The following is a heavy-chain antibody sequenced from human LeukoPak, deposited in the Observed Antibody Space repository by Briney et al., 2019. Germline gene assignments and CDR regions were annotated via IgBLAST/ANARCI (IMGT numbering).Heavy chain of an antibody. V-gene: IGHV4-59*01. CDR1: GGSISSYY. D-gene: IGHD6-13*01. J-gene: IGHJ6*03. CDR2: IYYSGST. Sequence: SETLSLTCTVSGGSISSYYWSWIRQPPGKGLEWIGYIYYSGSTNYNPSLKSRVTISVDTSKNQFSLKLSSVTAADTAVYYCARGGDWQQQLPVPPGEHYYYMDVWGKGTTVTVSS. CDR3: ARGGDWQQQLPVPPGEHYYYMDV.